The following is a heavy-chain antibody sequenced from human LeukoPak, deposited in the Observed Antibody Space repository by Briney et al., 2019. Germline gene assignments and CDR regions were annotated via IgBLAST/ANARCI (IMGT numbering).Heavy chain of an antibody. D-gene: IGHD6-19*01. CDR3: ARRAVAYYYYYYMDV. CDR1: GYTFTSYD. Sequence: VASVKVSCKASGYTFTSYDINWVRQATGQGLEWMGWMNPNSGNTGYAQKFQGRVTITRNTSISTAYMELSSLRSEDTAVYYCARRAVAYYYYYYMDVWGKGTTVTVSS. V-gene: IGHV1-8*03. J-gene: IGHJ6*03. CDR2: MNPNSGNT.